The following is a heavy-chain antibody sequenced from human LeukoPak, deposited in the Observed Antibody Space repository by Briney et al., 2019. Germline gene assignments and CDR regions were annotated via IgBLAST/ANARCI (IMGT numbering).Heavy chain of an antibody. CDR3: ARIRDGYNSYFFYGMDV. Sequence: ASVKVSCTASGGTFSSYAISWVRQAPGQGLEWMGGIIALFGTANYAQKFQGRLTITADESTSTAYMELSSLRPEDTAVYYCARIRDGYNSYFFYGMDVWGQGTTVTVSS. J-gene: IGHJ6*02. CDR2: IIALFGTA. V-gene: IGHV1-69*13. CDR1: GGTFSSYA. D-gene: IGHD5-24*01.